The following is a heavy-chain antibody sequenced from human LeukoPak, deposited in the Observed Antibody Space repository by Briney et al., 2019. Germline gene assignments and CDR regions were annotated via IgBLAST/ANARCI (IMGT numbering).Heavy chain of an antibody. CDR2: INRDGSSA. CDR3: ARDGIAVAGKDY. Sequence: GGSLRLSCAASGFTFSSHWMHWVRQVPGKGLVWVSRINRDGSSANYADSVKGRFTISRDNAKNTLYLQMNSLRAEDTAVYYCARDGIAVAGKDYWSQGTLVTVSS. CDR1: GFTFSSHW. J-gene: IGHJ4*02. V-gene: IGHV3-74*01. D-gene: IGHD6-19*01.